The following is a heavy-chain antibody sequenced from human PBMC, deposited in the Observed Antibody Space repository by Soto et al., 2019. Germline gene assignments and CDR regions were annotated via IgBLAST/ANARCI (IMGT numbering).Heavy chain of an antibody. Sequence: ASVKVSCKASGGTFSSYAISWVRQAPGQGLEWMGGIIPIFGTANYAQKFQGRVTITADESTSTAYMELSSLRSEDTAVYYYARDPPLYYYDSSADYGMDVWGQGTTVTVSS. J-gene: IGHJ6*02. V-gene: IGHV1-69*13. CDR1: GGTFSSYA. CDR2: IIPIFGTA. D-gene: IGHD3-22*01. CDR3: ARDPPLYYYDSSADYGMDV.